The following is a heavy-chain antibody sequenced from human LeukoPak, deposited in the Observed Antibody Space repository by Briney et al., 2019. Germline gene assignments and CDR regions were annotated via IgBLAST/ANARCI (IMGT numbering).Heavy chain of an antibody. J-gene: IGHJ5*02. CDR3: ARDAARYCSGGGCYYGKWFDP. CDR2: IYYSGNT. V-gene: IGHV4-39*07. D-gene: IGHD2-15*01. CDR1: GGSMSSSSYY. Sequence: SETLSLTCIVSGGSMSSSSYYWGWIRQPPGKGLEWIGSIYYSGNTYYNVSLKSRVTISVDTSKNQFSLKLSSVTAADTAVYYCARDAARYCSGGGCYYGKWFDPWGQGTLVTVSS.